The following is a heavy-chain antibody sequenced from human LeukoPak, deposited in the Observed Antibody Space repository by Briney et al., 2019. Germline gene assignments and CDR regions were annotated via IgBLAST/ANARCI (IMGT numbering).Heavy chain of an antibody. V-gene: IGHV4-30-2*01. J-gene: IGHJ4*02. CDR3: ARGARYYDSSGYYGYYFDY. CDR2: IYHSGST. D-gene: IGHD3-22*01. Sequence: SETLSLTCAVYGGSFSGYSWSWIRQPPGKGLEWIGYIYHSGSTYYNPSLKSRVTISVDRSKNQFSLKLSSVTAADTAVYYCARGARYYDSSGYYGYYFDYWGQGTLVTVSS. CDR1: GGSFSGYS.